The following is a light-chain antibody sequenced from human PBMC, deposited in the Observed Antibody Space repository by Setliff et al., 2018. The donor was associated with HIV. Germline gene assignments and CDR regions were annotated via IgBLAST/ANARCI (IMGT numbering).Light chain of an antibody. CDR1: SSDVGSYNL. CDR2: EVN. J-gene: IGLJ3*02. CDR3: CPHAGSWTLV. Sequence: QSALTQPASVSGSPGQSITISCTGTSSDVGSYNLVSWYQQHPGKAPKLMIYEVNKRPSGVFNRFSGSKSGNTASLTISGLQAEDEGDYFCCPHAGSWTLVFGGGTQLTVL. V-gene: IGLV2-23*02.